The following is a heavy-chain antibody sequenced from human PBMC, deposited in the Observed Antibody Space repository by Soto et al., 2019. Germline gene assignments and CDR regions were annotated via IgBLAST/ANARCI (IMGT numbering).Heavy chain of an antibody. Sequence: QVQLQESGPGLVKPSQTLSLTCTVSGGSISSGGYYWSWIRQHPGKGLEWIGYIYYSGSTYYNPYLKSRVTISVDTSKNQFSLKLSSVTAADTAVYYCAREAYVEMATRTFDYWGQGTLVTVSS. CDR2: IYYSGST. V-gene: IGHV4-31*03. J-gene: IGHJ4*02. CDR1: GGSISSGGYY. CDR3: AREAYVEMATRTFDY. D-gene: IGHD5-12*01.